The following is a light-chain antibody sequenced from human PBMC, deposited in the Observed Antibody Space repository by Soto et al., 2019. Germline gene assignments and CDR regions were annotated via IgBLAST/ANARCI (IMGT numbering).Light chain of an antibody. Sequence: DIQMTQSPSTLSASVGDTVTITCRASQTISRWLAWYQQKPGKAPRLLIYTASTLESGVPSRFSASGSGTGFTLTISSLHPDDFATYYCQEYNNYWTFGQGTKVDIK. CDR3: QEYNNYWT. V-gene: IGKV1-5*01. CDR1: QTISRW. J-gene: IGKJ1*01. CDR2: TAS.